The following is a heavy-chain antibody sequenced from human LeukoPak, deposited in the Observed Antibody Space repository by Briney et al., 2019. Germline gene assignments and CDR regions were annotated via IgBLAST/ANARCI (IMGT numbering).Heavy chain of an antibody. CDR3: ATDPEYSSSSPPGY. V-gene: IGHV1-24*01. Sequence: ASMKVSCKVSGYTLTELSMHWVRQAPGKGLEWMGGFDPEDGETIYAQKFQGRVTMTEDTSTDTAYMELSSLRSEDTAVYYCATDPEYSSSSPPGYWGQGTLVTVSS. D-gene: IGHD6-6*01. CDR1: GYTLTELS. CDR2: FDPEDGET. J-gene: IGHJ4*02.